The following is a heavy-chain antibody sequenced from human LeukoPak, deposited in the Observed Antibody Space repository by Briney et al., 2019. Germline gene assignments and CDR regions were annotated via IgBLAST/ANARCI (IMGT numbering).Heavy chain of an antibody. V-gene: IGHV3-20*03. J-gene: IGHJ4*01. Sequence: GGSLRLSSAASGYTLDDYGMSWVRQAPAEGLQRVSGINWNGGSTGYADSVKGRFTISRDNAKNSLYLQMNSLRAEDTAVYYCARVLGIDYGDYAVSDCDYWGQAALVSVAS. CDR3: ARVLGIDYGDYAVSDCDY. D-gene: IGHD4-17*01. CDR1: GYTLDDYG. CDR2: INWNGGST.